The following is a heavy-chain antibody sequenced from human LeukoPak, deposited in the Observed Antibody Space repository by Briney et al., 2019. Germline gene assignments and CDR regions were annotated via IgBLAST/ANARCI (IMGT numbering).Heavy chain of an antibody. CDR1: GYSISSGYY. J-gene: IGHJ4*02. CDR3: ARTRGYGDYLVDY. CDR2: IYHSGST. V-gene: IGHV4-38-2*01. Sequence: PSETLSLTCAVSGYSISSGYYWGWIRQPPGKGLEWIGSIYHSGSTYYNPSLKSRVTISVDTSKNQFSLKLSSVTAADTAVYYCARTRGYGDYLVDYWGQGTLVTVSS. D-gene: IGHD4-17*01.